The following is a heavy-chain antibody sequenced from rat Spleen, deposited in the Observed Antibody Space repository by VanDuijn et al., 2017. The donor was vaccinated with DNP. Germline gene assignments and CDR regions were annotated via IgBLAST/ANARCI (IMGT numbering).Heavy chain of an antibody. D-gene: IGHD1-3*01. V-gene: IGHV2-47*01. CDR2: IWSNGGT. CDR3: TRDLRVATGHPYGLDP. CDR1: GLSLISNS. J-gene: IGHJ4*01. Sequence: QVQLKESGPGLVQPSQTLSLTCTVSGLSLISNSVHWIRQPPGKGLEWMGVIWSNGGTDYNSTIKSRLSISRDTSKSQVFLKMSSLQTEDTAIYFCTRDLRVATGHPYGLDPWGQGISVTVSS.